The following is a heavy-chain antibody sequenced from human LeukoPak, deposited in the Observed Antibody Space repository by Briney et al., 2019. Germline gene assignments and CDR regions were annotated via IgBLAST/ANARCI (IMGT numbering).Heavy chain of an antibody. CDR3: ARGDTRWLQSRGWFDP. V-gene: IGHV4-59*01. CDR1: GGSISSYY. Sequence: SETLSLTCTVSGGSISSYYWSWIRQPPGKGLEWIGYIYYSGSTNYIPSLKSRVTISVDTSKNQFSLKLSSVTAADTAVYYCARGDTRWLQSRGWFDPWGQGTLVTVSS. J-gene: IGHJ5*02. CDR2: IYYSGST. D-gene: IGHD5-24*01.